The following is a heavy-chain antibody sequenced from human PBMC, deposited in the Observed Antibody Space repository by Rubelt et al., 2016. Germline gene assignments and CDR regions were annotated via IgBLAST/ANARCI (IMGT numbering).Heavy chain of an antibody. Sequence: EVQLLESGGGLVQPGGSLRLSCAASGFTFSSYAMNWVRQAPGKGLDWVSSLSGRGGSTYSADSVKGRFTISRDNSKNTLFLHMNSLRAEDTAIYYCAKDLSSSNTFYFDYWGQGTLVTVSS. D-gene: IGHD2-2*01. CDR1: GFTFSSYA. CDR3: AKDLSSSNTFYFDY. V-gene: IGHV3-23*01. J-gene: IGHJ4*02. CDR2: LSGRGGST.